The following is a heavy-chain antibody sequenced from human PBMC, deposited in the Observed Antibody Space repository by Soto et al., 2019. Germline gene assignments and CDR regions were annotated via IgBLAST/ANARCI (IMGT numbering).Heavy chain of an antibody. CDR2: SRNKANSYTT. D-gene: IGHD6-25*01. J-gene: IGHJ4*02. Sequence: EVQLVESGGGLVQPGGSLRLSCAASGFTFSDHYVDWVRQAPGKGLEWVGRSRNKANSYTTEYAASVKGRFTISRDDSKNSLDLQMNSLKTEDTAVYYCTRAQPATLFDYWGQGTLVTVSS. CDR3: TRAQPATLFDY. V-gene: IGHV3-72*01. CDR1: GFTFSDHY.